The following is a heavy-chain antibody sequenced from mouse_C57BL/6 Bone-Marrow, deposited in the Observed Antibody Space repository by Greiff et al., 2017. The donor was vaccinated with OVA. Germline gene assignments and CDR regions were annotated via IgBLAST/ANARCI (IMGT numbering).Heavy chain of an antibody. V-gene: IGHV5-17*01. Sequence: EVQLVESGGGLVKPGGSLKLSCAASGFTFSDYGMHWVRQAPATGLEWVAYISSGSSTIYYADTVKGRFTISRDNAKNTLFLQMTSLRSEDTAMYYCARPLYYYGSSPAWFAYWGQGTLVTVSA. CDR1: GFTFSDYG. CDR2: ISSGSSTI. J-gene: IGHJ3*01. CDR3: ARPLYYYGSSPAWFAY. D-gene: IGHD1-1*01.